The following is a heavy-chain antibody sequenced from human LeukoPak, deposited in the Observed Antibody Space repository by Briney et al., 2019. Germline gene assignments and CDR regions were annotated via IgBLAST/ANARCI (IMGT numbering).Heavy chain of an antibody. V-gene: IGHV4-38-2*02. J-gene: IGHJ4*02. CDR2: IYYSGST. Sequence: SETLSLTCTVSGYSITSGYYWGWIRQPPGKGLEWIGSIYYSGSTYCSPSLKSRVAISVDTSENQFSLKLNSVTAADTAVYYCARDRGSYRFDYWGQGTLVTVSS. CDR3: ARDRGSYRFDY. D-gene: IGHD1-26*01. CDR1: GYSITSGYY.